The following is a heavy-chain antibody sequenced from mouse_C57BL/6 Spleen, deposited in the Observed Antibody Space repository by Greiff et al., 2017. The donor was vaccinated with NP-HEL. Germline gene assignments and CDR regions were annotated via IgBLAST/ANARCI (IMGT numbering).Heavy chain of an antibody. CDR3: TTPPSTMVTTGFAY. J-gene: IGHJ3*01. CDR1: GFNIKDYY. Sequence: EVQGVESGAELVRPGASVKLSCTASGFNIKDYYMHWVKQRPEQGLEWIGRIDPEDGDTEYAPKFQGKATMTADTSSNTAYLQLSSLTSEDTAVYYCTTPPSTMVTTGFAYWGQGTLVTVSA. V-gene: IGHV14-1*01. CDR2: IDPEDGDT. D-gene: IGHD2-2*01.